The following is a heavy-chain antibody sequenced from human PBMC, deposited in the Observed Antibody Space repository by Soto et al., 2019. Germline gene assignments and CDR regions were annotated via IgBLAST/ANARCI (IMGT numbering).Heavy chain of an antibody. CDR3: ALLQESAGDNGLTLSF. J-gene: IGHJ4*02. Sequence: GESLKISCKGSGYSVTSYWISWVRQMPGKGLEWMGRIDPSDSYTNYSPSFQGHVTISADKSISTAYLQWSSLKASDTAMYYCALLQESAGDNGLTLSFWGQRTLVLGSA. V-gene: IGHV5-10-1*01. D-gene: IGHD6-13*01. CDR1: GYSVTSYW. CDR2: IDPSDSYT.